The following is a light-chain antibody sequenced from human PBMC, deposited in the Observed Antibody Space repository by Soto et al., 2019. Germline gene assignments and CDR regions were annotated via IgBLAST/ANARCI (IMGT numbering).Light chain of an antibody. CDR3: QQYNGYSTLT. Sequence: DIQLTQSPSTLSASVGDRITLTCRASQSVSVWLAWYQQIPGKAPKILIFDASRLATGVPSRFSGSGSGTEFSLTISGLQPDDFATYYGQQYNGYSTLTFGQGTRVETK. V-gene: IGKV1-5*01. CDR1: QSVSVW. J-gene: IGKJ1*01. CDR2: DAS.